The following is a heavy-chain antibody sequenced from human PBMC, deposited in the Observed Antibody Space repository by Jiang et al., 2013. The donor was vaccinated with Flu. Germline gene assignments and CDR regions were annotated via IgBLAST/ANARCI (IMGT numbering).Heavy chain of an antibody. CDR2: IDWDDDK. CDR1: GFSLSTSGMC. Sequence: KPTQTLTLTCTFSGFSLSTSGMCVSWIRQPPGKALEWLARIDWDDDKYYSTSLKTRLTISKDTSKNQVVLTMTNMDPVDTATYYCAREVRGVINNSYDAFDIWGQGTMVTVSS. V-gene: IGHV2-70*11. CDR3: AREVRGVINNSYDAFDI. D-gene: IGHD3-10*01. J-gene: IGHJ3*02.